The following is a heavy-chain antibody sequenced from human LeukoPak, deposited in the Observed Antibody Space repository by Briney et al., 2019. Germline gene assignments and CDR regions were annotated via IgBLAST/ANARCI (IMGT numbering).Heavy chain of an antibody. V-gene: IGHV1-69*13. D-gene: IGHD6-13*01. CDR3: ATPSIAAAGYYFDY. CDR2: IIPIFGTA. CDR1: GYTFTIYG. J-gene: IGHJ4*02. Sequence: SVKVSCKATGYTFTIYGISWVRKAPGQGLEWMGGIIPIFGTANYAQKFQGRVTITADESTSTAYMELSSLRSEDTAVYYCATPSIAAAGYYFDYWGQGTLVTVSS.